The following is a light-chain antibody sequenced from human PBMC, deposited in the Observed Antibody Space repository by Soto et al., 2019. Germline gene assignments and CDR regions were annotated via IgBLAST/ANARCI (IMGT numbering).Light chain of an antibody. Sequence: EIVLTQSPGTLSLSPGERATLSCRASQSVSSSYLAWYQQKPGQAPRLLIYGASSRATGIPDRFSGSGSGTDFTLTLSRLEPEDFAVYYCQQYCRSPRTFGQGTKVEIK. CDR3: QQYCRSPRT. J-gene: IGKJ1*01. CDR1: QSVSSSY. CDR2: GAS. V-gene: IGKV3-20*01.